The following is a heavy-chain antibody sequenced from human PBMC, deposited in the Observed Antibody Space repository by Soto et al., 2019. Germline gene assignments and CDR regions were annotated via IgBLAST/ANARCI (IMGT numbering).Heavy chain of an antibody. J-gene: IGHJ5*02. CDR1: GGSISSSGYY. CDR2: IFYSGST. V-gene: IGHV4-39*01. Sequence: QLQLQESGPGLVKPSETLSLTCTVSGGSISSSGYYWGWIRQPPGKGLEWIGSIFYSGSTYYNPSLQSRVTISVDTSKNQFSLKLSSVTAADTAVYYCARQVLLERPNWFDPWGQGTLVTVSS. CDR3: ARQVLLERPNWFDP. D-gene: IGHD1-1*01.